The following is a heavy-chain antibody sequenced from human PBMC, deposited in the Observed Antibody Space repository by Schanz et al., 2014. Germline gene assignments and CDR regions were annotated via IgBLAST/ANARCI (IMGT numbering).Heavy chain of an antibody. CDR1: TFTFSSDW. J-gene: IGHJ4*02. D-gene: IGHD6-19*01. CDR3: AASSGWHPSTDY. CDR2: IKEDGSVK. Sequence: EVQLAESGGGLVQPGGSLRLSCAASTFTFSSDWMSWVRQAPGKGLEWVANIKEDGSVKDYVDSVKGRFTISRDNAKSSLYLQMNSLRVEDTAVYYCAASSGWHPSTDYWGQGTLVTVSS. V-gene: IGHV3-7*05.